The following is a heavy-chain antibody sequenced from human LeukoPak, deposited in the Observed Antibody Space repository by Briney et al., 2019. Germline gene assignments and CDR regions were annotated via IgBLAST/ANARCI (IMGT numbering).Heavy chain of an antibody. J-gene: IGHJ5*02. CDR1: GGSISSYY. CDR2: IYTSGST. D-gene: IGHD3-10*01. Sequence: PSETLSLTCTVSGGSISSYYWSWIRQPAGKGLEWIGRIYTSGSTNYNPSLKSRVTMSVDTSKNQFSLKLSSVTAADTAVYYCARKGGFGELSWFDPWGQGTLVTVSP. CDR3: ARKGGFGELSWFDP. V-gene: IGHV4-4*07.